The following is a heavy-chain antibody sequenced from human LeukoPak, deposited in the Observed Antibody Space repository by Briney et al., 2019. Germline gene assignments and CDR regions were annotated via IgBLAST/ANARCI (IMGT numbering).Heavy chain of an antibody. V-gene: IGHV4-59*01. CDR1: GGSISSYY. D-gene: IGHD3-10*01. Sequence: SETLSLTCTVSGGSISSYYWSWIRQPPGKGLEWIGYIYYSGSTNYNPSLKSRVTISVDTSKNQFSLKLSSVTAADTAVYYCARDGRGVEPLDYWGQGTLVTVSS. CDR3: ARDGRGVEPLDY. CDR2: IYYSGST. J-gene: IGHJ4*02.